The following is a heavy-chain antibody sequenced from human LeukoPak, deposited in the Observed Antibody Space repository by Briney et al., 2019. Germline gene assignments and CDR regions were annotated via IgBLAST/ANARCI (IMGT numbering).Heavy chain of an antibody. D-gene: IGHD4-17*01. V-gene: IGHV1-46*01. Sequence: GASVKVSCKASGYTFTSYYMHWVRQAPGQGLEWMGIINPSGGSTSYAQKFQGRVTMTRDMSTSTVYMELSSLRSEDTAVYYCARDHAYYGDQYKHFDYWGQGTLVTVSS. CDR2: INPSGGST. CDR1: GYTFTSYY. J-gene: IGHJ4*02. CDR3: ARDHAYYGDQYKHFDY.